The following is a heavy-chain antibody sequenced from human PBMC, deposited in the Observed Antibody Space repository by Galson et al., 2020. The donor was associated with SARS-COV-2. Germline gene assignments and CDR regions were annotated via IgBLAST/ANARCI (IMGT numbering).Heavy chain of an antibody. CDR1: GGTFSSYA. CDR2: IIPIFGTA. Sequence: SVKVSCKASGGTFSSYAISWVRQAPGQGLEWLGGIIPIFGTANYAQKFQGRVTITADESTSTAYMELSSLRSEDTAVYYCARGLWSSSSYYYDCMDVWGKGTTVTVSS. V-gene: IGHV1-69*13. D-gene: IGHD6-6*01. CDR3: ARGLWSSSSYYYDCMDV. J-gene: IGHJ6*03.